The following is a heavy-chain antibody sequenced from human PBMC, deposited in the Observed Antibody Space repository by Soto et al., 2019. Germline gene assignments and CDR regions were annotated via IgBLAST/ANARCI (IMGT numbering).Heavy chain of an antibody. CDR1: GGTFSSYT. CDR3: ASFTSMGMDV. D-gene: IGHD3-3*01. CDR2: IIPILGIA. V-gene: IGHV1-69*02. J-gene: IGHJ6*02. Sequence: QVQLVQSGAEVKKPGSSVKVSCKASGGTFSSYTISWVRQAPGQGLEWMGRIIPILGIANYAQKFQGRVTITADRSTSTAYMELSSLRSADTAVYCCASFTSMGMDVWGQGTTVTVSS.